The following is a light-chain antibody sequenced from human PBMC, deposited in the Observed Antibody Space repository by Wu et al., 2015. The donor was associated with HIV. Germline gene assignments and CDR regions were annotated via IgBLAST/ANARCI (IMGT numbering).Light chain of an antibody. CDR3: QQRSNWPSLT. CDR2: DAS. V-gene: IGKV3-11*01. Sequence: EIVLTQSPATLSLSPGERATLSCRASQSVSSHLVWYQQKPGQAPRLLIYDASNRATGIPARFSGSGSGTDFTLTISSLGPEDFAVYYCQQRSNWPSLTFGGGTKVEIK. J-gene: IGKJ4*01. CDR1: QSVSSH.